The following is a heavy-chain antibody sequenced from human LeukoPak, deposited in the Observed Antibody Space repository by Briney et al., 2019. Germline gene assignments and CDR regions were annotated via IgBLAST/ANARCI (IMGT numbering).Heavy chain of an antibody. CDR1: GYTFISYY. Sequence: ASVKVSCKASGYTFISYYIHWVRQAPGQGLEWMGWMNPNLGTTNFAQRFQGRVTMTRDTSISTAYMELSSLRSEDTAVYYCARSRPYDAFDIWGQGTMVTVSS. CDR3: ARSRPYDAFDI. CDR2: MNPNLGTT. V-gene: IGHV1-2*02. J-gene: IGHJ3*02.